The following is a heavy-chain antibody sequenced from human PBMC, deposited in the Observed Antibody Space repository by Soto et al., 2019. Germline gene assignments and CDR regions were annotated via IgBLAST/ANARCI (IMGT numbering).Heavy chain of an antibody. CDR1: GYTFTSYG. J-gene: IGHJ6*02. CDR3: ARGEYSSSSLDV. Sequence: ASVKVSCKASGYTFTSYGISWVRQAPGQGLEWMGWINPNSGGTNYAQKFQGRVTMTRDTSISTAYMELSRLRSDDTAVYYCARGEYSSSSLDVWGQGTTVTAP. CDR2: INPNSGGT. V-gene: IGHV1-2*02. D-gene: IGHD6-6*01.